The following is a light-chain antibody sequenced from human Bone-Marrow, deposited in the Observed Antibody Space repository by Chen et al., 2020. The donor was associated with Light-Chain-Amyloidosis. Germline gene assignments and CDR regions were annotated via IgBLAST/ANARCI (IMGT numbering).Light chain of an antibody. CDR1: PSTICGSL. CDR2: RDT. Sequence: QTVLNQPPSPPGTPGHRVTLSCSARPSTICGSLIYWYRHLPGTAPILRIVRDTQRPSGVPDRFSGSKSGTSASLTISGLRSEDEAVYYCATWDFSGSGQVVFGGGTKLTV. J-gene: IGLJ3*02. V-gene: IGLV1-47*02. CDR3: ATWDFSGSGQVV.